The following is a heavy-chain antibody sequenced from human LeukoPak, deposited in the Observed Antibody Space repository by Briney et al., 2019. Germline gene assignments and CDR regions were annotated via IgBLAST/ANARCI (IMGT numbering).Heavy chain of an antibody. D-gene: IGHD3-3*01. CDR3: ARGLTIFGVGYYYYGMDV. V-gene: IGHV4-34*01. Sequence: SETLSLTCAVYGGSFSGYYWSWIRQPPGKGLEWIGEINHSGSTNYNPSLKSRVTISVDTYKNQFSLKLSSVTAADTAVYYCARGLTIFGVGYYYYGMDVWGQGTTVTVSS. CDR1: GGSFSGYY. J-gene: IGHJ6*02. CDR2: INHSGST.